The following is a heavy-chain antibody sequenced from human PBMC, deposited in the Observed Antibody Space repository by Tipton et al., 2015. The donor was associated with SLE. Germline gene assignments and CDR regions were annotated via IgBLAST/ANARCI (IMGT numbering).Heavy chain of an antibody. J-gene: IGHJ5*02. CDR2: IYTSGST. V-gene: IGHV4-61*09. Sequence: TLSLTCTVSGGSISSGSYYWSWIRQPAGKGLEWIGYIYTSGSTNYNPSLKSRVTISVDTSKNQFSLKLSSVTAADTAVYYCARDIGEWELPSWFDPWGQGTLVTVSS. CDR1: GGSISSGSYY. CDR3: ARDIGEWELPSWFDP. D-gene: IGHD1-26*01.